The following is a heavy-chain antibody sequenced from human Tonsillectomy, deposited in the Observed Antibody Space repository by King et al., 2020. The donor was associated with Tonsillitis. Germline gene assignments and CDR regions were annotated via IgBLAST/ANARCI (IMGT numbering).Heavy chain of an antibody. CDR2: THPGDSDT. J-gene: IGHJ6*03. Sequence: VQLVESGAEVKKPGDSLKISCRGTGYSFSTYWIGWVRQMPGKGLEWMGITHPGDSDTRYSPSFQGQVTISADKSIDTAYMQWSSLKASDPAIYYCARLEGGSPYYYYYMDVWGKGTTVTVSS. V-gene: IGHV5-51*03. D-gene: IGHD3-16*01. CDR1: GYSFSTYW. CDR3: ARLEGGSPYYYYYMDV.